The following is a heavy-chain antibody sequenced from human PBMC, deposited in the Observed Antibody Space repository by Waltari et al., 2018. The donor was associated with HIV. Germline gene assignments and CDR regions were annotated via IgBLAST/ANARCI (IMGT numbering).Heavy chain of an antibody. Sequence: QVQLQQWGAGRLKASETLSLTCAVYGGSFSGYYWSWIRQPPGNGVEGMGGINHSGRTNYNPSLKSRVTISVDTSKSQFSLKLNAVTAADMAVYYCARGGSRGFEWYWGSWFDPWGQGILVTVSS. CDR1: GGSFSGYY. CDR3: ARGGSRGFEWYWGSWFDP. CDR2: INHSGRT. J-gene: IGHJ5*02. D-gene: IGHD3-16*01. V-gene: IGHV4-34*01.